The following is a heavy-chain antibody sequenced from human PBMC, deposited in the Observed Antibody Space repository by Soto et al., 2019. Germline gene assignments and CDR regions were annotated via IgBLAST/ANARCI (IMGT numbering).Heavy chain of an antibody. CDR1: GYIFSNYG. CDR2: ISAKNGNT. D-gene: IGHD2-15*01. CDR3: ARAVILTDLSDFES. J-gene: IGHJ4*02. V-gene: IGHV1-18*01. Sequence: ASVKVSCKASGYIFSNYGVAWVRQAPGQGLEWMGWISAKNGNTNFAQKLQGRVTLTTDTSTSTAYMELRNLQTDDTAVYFCARAVILTDLSDFESWGQGTLVTVSS.